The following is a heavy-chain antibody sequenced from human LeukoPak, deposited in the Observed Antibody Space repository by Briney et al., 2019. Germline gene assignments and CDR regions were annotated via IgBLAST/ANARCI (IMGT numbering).Heavy chain of an antibody. V-gene: IGHV1-8*02. CDR2: MNPNSGNT. D-gene: IGHD3-3*01. Sequence: ASVKVSCKASGYTFTGYYMHWVRQAPGQGLEWMGWMNPNSGNTGYAQKFQGRVTMTRNTSISTAYMELSSLRSEDTAVYYCARGRSRNGFLEWLASNYYYYCMDVWGQGTTVTVSS. J-gene: IGHJ6*02. CDR3: ARGRSRNGFLEWLASNYYYYCMDV. CDR1: GYTFTGYY.